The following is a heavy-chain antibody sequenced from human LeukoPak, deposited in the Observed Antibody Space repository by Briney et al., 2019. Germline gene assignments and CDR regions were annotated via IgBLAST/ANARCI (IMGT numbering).Heavy chain of an antibody. CDR2: ISGGST. Sequence: GGSLRLSCAASGFTVSSNEMSWVRQAPGKGLEWVSSISGGSTYYADSRKGRFTISRDNAKNSLYLQMNSLRAEDTAVYYCARDPTTTYDFWSGYSYYYYYMDVWGKGTTVTVSS. V-gene: IGHV3-38-3*01. D-gene: IGHD3-3*01. CDR3: ARDPTTTYDFWSGYSYYYYYMDV. J-gene: IGHJ6*03. CDR1: GFTVSSNE.